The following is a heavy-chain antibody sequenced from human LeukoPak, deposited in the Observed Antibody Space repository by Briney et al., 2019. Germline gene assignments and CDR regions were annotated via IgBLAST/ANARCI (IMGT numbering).Heavy chain of an antibody. J-gene: IGHJ4*02. D-gene: IGHD3-10*01. Sequence: GGSLRLSCAASGFTFSSYWMYWVRQAPGKGLEWVSAISGSGGSTYYADSVKGRFTISRDNSKNTLYLQMNSLRAEDTAVYYCAKQAVTMVRGENTDYWGQGTLITVSS. CDR2: ISGSGGST. CDR1: GFTFSSYW. CDR3: AKQAVTMVRGENTDY. V-gene: IGHV3-23*01.